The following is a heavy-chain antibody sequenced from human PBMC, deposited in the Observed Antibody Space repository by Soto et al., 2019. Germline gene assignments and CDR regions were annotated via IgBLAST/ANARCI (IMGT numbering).Heavy chain of an antibody. Sequence: QVQLQQWCAGLLKPSETLSLTCAVYGGSFSGYYWSWIRQPPGKGLECIGEINHSGSTNYNPSLKSRVTISVDTSKNQFSLKLSSVTAADTAVYYCASAGIAAAGTSDYYYYMDVWGKGTTVTVSS. CDR1: GGSFSGYY. V-gene: IGHV4-34*01. CDR2: INHSGST. CDR3: ASAGIAAAGTSDYYYYMDV. D-gene: IGHD6-13*01. J-gene: IGHJ6*03.